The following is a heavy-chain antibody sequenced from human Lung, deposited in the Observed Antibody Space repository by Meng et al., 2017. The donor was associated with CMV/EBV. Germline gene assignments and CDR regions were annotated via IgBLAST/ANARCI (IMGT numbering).Heavy chain of an antibody. J-gene: IGHJ4*02. CDR2: IFHSGSA. CDR3: ARQGTAAAVTRSRTFDY. Sequence: ESLKISCTVSRGSISSDVHYWGWIRQPPGKGLEWIGNIFHSGSAYYNPSLKSRVSISVDTSKNQFSLKLSSVTAADTAMYYCARQGTAAAVTRSRTFDYWGQGTLVTGSS. CDR1: RGSISSDVHY. D-gene: IGHD6-13*01. V-gene: IGHV4-39*01.